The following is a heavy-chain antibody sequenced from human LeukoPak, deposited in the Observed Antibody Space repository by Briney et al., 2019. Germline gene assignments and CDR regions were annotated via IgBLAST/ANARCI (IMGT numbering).Heavy chain of an antibody. D-gene: IGHD4-17*01. J-gene: IGHJ4*02. Sequence: ETLSLTCTVSGGSISRYYWSWIRQPPGEGLEWVANIKEDGSEKKYVDSVKGRFTISRDNAKNSVYLQMNSLRAEDTAVYYCAREHDYGDYVDYWGQGTLVTVSS. V-gene: IGHV3-7*01. CDR2: IKEDGSEK. CDR1: GGSISRYY. CDR3: AREHDYGDYVDY.